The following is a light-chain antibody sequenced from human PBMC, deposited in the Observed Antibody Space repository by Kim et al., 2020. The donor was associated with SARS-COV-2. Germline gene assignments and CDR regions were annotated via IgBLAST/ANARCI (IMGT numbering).Light chain of an antibody. CDR1: SSNIGSNN. J-gene: IGLJ1*01. V-gene: IGLV1-44*01. CDR3: AAWDDSLNGLV. CDR2: SHD. Sequence: GQRVTISFSGSSSNIGSNNENWYHKRPGTAPKLLVYSHDRRPSGFPDRFSDSRSGTSASLAISGLQSEDEADYYCAAWDDSLNGLVFGTGTRVTVL.